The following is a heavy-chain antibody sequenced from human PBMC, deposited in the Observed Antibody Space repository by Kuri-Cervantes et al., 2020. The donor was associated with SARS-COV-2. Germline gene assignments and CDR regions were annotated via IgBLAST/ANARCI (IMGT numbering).Heavy chain of an antibody. CDR1: GFTFSNAW. D-gene: IGHD3-3*01. Sequence: GESLKISCAASGFTFSNAWMSWVRQAPGKGLEWVGRIKSKTDGGTTDYAASVKGRFTISRDDSKNTLYLQMNSLKTEDTAVYYCTRHDFWSAYYFDYWGQGTLVTVSS. CDR3: TRHDFWSAYYFDY. V-gene: IGHV3-15*01. J-gene: IGHJ4*02. CDR2: IKSKTDGGTT.